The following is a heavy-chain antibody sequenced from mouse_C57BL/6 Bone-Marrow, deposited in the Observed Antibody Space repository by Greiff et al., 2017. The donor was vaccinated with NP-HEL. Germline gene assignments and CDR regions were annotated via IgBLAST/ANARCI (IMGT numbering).Heavy chain of an antibody. CDR1: GYTFTSYG. D-gene: IGHD1-1*01. CDR2: IYPRSGNT. V-gene: IGHV1-81*01. Sequence: QVQLQQSGAELARPGASVKLSCKASGYTFTSYGISWVKQRTGQGLEWIGEIYPRSGNTYYNQKFKGKATLTADKSSSTAYMELRSLTSEESADYFCAKSGFIKCSWFAYWGQGKLVTVTA. CDR3: AKSGFIKCSWFAY. J-gene: IGHJ3*01.